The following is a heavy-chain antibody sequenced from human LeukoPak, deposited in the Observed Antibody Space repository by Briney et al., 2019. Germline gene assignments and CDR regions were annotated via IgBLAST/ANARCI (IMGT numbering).Heavy chain of an antibody. J-gene: IGHJ4*02. CDR2: INPNSGGT. D-gene: IGHD3-10*01. Sequence: GASVKVSCKASGYTFTGYYIHWVRQAPGQGLEWMGWINPNSGGTNYAQKFQGRVTMTRDTSISTAYMELSRLRSDDTAIYYCDSGSEVRGVMAGHYFDYWGQGTLVTVSA. V-gene: IGHV1-2*02. CDR3: DSGSEVRGVMAGHYFDY. CDR1: GYTFTGYY.